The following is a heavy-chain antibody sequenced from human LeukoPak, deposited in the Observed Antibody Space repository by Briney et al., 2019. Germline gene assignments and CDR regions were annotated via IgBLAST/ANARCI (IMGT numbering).Heavy chain of an antibody. CDR2: ISSSGSTI. D-gene: IGHD5-18*01. J-gene: IGHJ4*02. CDR3: ARRYRTYFDY. V-gene: IGHV3-48*03. CDR1: GFTFSSYE. Sequence: GGSLRLSCAASGFTFSSYEMNWVRQAPGKGLEWVSYISSSGSTIYYADSVKGRFTISRDNAKNSLYMQMNSLRAEDTAVYYRARRYRTYFDYWGQGTLVTVSS.